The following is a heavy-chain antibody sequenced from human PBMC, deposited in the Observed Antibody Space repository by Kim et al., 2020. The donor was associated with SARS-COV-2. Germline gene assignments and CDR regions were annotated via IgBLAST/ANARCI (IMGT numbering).Heavy chain of an antibody. CDR3: AKDGDIVWGVPHWFDP. Sequence: GGSLRLSCAGSGFIFSSYSMNWVRQAPGKGLEWVSTINNAGTTIYYADSVKGRFTISRDNANNLVYLQMNSLRAEDTAVYYCAKDGDIVWGVPHWFDPWGQGTLVTVSS. CDR2: INNAGTTI. J-gene: IGHJ5*02. V-gene: IGHV3-21*01. D-gene: IGHD3-10*01. CDR1: GFIFSSYS.